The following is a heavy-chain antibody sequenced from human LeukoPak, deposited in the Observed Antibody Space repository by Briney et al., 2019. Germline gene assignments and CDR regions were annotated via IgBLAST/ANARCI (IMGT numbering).Heavy chain of an antibody. Sequence: PPQTPSLTCTVSNGSLSSVGPYWSSTRQNPGKGLEFIGYIYHSGSTYYTPSLKRPITISTDTSETQISLSLTAVTAADSAIYYCARTPSRTRVFDSWGQGTLVTVSS. CDR3: ARTPSRTRVFDS. CDR2: IYHSGST. V-gene: IGHV4-31*01. J-gene: IGHJ4*02. CDR1: NGSLSSVGPY. D-gene: IGHD3-10*01.